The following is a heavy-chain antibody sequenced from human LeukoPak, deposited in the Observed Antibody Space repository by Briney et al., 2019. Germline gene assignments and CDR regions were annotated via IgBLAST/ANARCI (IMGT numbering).Heavy chain of an antibody. V-gene: IGHV3-43*02. CDR3: TKGRVATVGGAKYAMDV. Sequence: GGSLRLSCAASGFIFEDYAMHWVRQAPGKGLEWVSPITGDGAGTYYEDSVRGRFTISRDNSKNSLYLIMNSLRTEDTALYYCTKGRVATVGGAKYAMDVWGQGTTVTVSS. CDR2: ITGDGAGT. D-gene: IGHD5-12*01. J-gene: IGHJ6*02. CDR1: GFIFEDYA.